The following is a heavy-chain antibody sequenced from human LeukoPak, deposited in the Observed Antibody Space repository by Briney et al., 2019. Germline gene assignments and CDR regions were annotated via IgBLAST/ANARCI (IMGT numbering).Heavy chain of an antibody. V-gene: IGHV3-30*04. CDR2: ISYDGSNK. J-gene: IGHJ3*02. Sequence: PGGSLRLSCAASGFTFSSYAMHWVRQAPGKGLEWVAVISYDGSNKYYADSVKGRFTISRDNSKNTLYLQMNSLRAEDTAVYYRARAIQYYYDSSGLRTDAFDIWGQGTMVTVSS. CDR1: GFTFSSYA. CDR3: ARAIQYYYDSSGLRTDAFDI. D-gene: IGHD3-22*01.